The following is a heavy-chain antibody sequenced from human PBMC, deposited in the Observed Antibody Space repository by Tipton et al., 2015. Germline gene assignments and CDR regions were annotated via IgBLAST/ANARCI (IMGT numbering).Heavy chain of an antibody. J-gene: IGHJ4*02. CDR1: GGSISSSNW. CDR3: ARRCGADCYWGYYFDH. V-gene: IGHV4-4*02. CDR2: IYQSGNT. D-gene: IGHD2-21*01. Sequence: TLSLTCAVSGGSISSSNWWTWVRQPPGKGLEWIGEIYQSGNTNYNPSLKSRVTISADKSKNQFSLNLKSVTAADTAVYYCARRCGADCYWGYYFDHWGQGTLVNVSS.